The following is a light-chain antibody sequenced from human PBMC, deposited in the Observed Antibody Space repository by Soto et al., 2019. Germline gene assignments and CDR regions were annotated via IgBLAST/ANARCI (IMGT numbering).Light chain of an antibody. V-gene: IGKV3D-15*01. Sequence: EIVMTQPPATLSVSPGERATLFCWASQSVSSNLAWYQQKPGQAPRLLIYDVSTRATGIPTRFSGSGSGTEFTLTISSLQSEDFAAYYCQQYNNWPLTFGGGTKVDIK. CDR1: QSVSSN. CDR3: QQYNNWPLT. CDR2: DVS. J-gene: IGKJ4*01.